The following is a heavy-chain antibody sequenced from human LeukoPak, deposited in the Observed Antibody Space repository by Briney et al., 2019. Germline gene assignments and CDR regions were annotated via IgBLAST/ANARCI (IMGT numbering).Heavy chain of an antibody. V-gene: IGHV4-39*07. CDR3: ARDPSSALDI. Sequence: KPSDTLSLTCTVSGDSISRRNYYLGWIRPPPGKGLEWIGSIYYSGRTYYNPSLMSRVTISVDTSKNQFSLKLNSVTPEDTAVYYCARDPSSALDIWGQGTMVTVSS. D-gene: IGHD6-6*01. J-gene: IGHJ3*02. CDR2: IYYSGRT. CDR1: GDSISRRNYY.